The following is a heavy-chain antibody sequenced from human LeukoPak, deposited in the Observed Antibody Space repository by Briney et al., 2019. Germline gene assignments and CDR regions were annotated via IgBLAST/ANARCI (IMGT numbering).Heavy chain of an antibody. D-gene: IGHD3-22*01. J-gene: IGHJ4*02. Sequence: ASVKVSCKASGYTFTSYGISWVRQAPGQGLEWMGWISAYNGNTNYAQKLQGRVTMTTDTSTSTAYMELRSLRSDDTAVYYCYTYYYDSSGYYTDPLDYWGQGTLVTVSS. CDR2: ISAYNGNT. CDR1: GYTFTSYG. CDR3: YTYYYDSSGYYTDPLDY. V-gene: IGHV1-18*01.